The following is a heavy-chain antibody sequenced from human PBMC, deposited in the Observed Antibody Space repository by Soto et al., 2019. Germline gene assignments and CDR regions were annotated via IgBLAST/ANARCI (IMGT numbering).Heavy chain of an antibody. CDR1: GFTFSSYG. J-gene: IGHJ6*02. Sequence: GGSLRLSCAASGFTFSSYGMHWVRQAPGKGLGWLVFFFFVESNKYYEDSVRGRFTFSRDYSKNTLYLQMKSLRAVDTAVYYCARDLRYGMDVWGQGTTVTVSS. V-gene: IGHV3-33*01. D-gene: IGHD3-9*01. CDR2: FFFVESNK. CDR3: ARDLRYGMDV.